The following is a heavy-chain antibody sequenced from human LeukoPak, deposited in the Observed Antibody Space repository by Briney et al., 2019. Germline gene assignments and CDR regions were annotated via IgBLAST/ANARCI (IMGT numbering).Heavy chain of an antibody. V-gene: IGHV2-5*02. D-gene: IGHD6-13*01. CDR1: GFSLSTSGVG. CDR3: AHRPMHSSSWYIDNWFDP. J-gene: IGHJ5*02. CDR2: IYWDDDK. Sequence: SGPTLVNPTQTLTLTCTFSGFSLSTSGVGVGWIRQPPGKALEWLALIYWDDDKRYSPSLKSRLTITKDTSKNQVVLTMTNMDPVDTATYYCAHRPMHSSSWYIDNWFDPWGQGTLVTVSS.